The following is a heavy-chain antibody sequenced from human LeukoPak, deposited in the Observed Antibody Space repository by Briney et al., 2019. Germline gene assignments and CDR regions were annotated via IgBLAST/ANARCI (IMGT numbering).Heavy chain of an antibody. CDR3: ARVCPIVVVPAARYYFGY. J-gene: IGHJ4*02. D-gene: IGHD2-2*01. Sequence: SETLSLTCAVYGGSFSGYYWSWIRQPPGKGLEWIGEINHSGSTNYNPSLKSRVTISGDTAKNQFSLQLSSVTAADTAVYYCARVCPIVVVPAARYYFGYWGQGTLGTGPS. CDR2: INHSGST. V-gene: IGHV4-34*01. CDR1: GGSFSGYY.